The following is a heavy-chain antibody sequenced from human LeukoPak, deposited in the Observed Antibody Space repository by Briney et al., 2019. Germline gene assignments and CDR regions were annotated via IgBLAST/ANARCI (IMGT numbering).Heavy chain of an antibody. CDR3: ARGEALYSYGHSKFDY. CDR1: GGSISSGGYS. CDR2: INHSGST. V-gene: IGHV4-30-2*01. Sequence: SETLSLTCAVSGGSISSGGYSWSWIRQPPGKGLEWIGYINHSGSTYYNPSLKSRVTISVDRSKNQFSLKLSSVTAADTAVYYCARGEALYSYGHSKFDYWGQGTLVTVSS. D-gene: IGHD5-18*01. J-gene: IGHJ4*02.